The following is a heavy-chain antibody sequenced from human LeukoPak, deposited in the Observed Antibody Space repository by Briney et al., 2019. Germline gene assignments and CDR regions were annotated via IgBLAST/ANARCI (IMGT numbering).Heavy chain of an antibody. Sequence: PGGSLRLSCAASGFTFSSYAMHWVRQAPGKGLEWVAVISYDGSNKYYADSVKGRFTISRDNSKNTLYLQMNSLRAEDTAVYYCAIDLFLWYFDLWGRGTLVTVSS. J-gene: IGHJ2*01. CDR3: AIDLFLWYFDL. CDR2: ISYDGSNK. V-gene: IGHV3-30-3*01. D-gene: IGHD2-21*01. CDR1: GFTFSSYA.